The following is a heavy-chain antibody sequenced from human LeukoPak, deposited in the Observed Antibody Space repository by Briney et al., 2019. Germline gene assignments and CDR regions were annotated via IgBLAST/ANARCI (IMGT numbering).Heavy chain of an antibody. J-gene: IGHJ4*02. CDR1: GFTFSSYS. CDR2: ISSSSSYI. CDR3: ARTWGATYYDFWSGYSGFDY. Sequence: GGSLRLSCAASGFTFSSYSMNWVRQAPGKGLEWVSSISSSSSYIYYADSVKGRFTISRDNAKNPLYLQMNSLRAEDTAAYYCARTWGATYYDFWSGYSGFDYWGQGTLVTVSS. D-gene: IGHD3-3*01. V-gene: IGHV3-21*01.